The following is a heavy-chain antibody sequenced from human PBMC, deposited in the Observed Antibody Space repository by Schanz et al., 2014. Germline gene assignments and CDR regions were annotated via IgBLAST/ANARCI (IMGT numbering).Heavy chain of an antibody. Sequence: QVQLVQSGAEVKKPGSSVKVSCKASGGTFSSYAFSWVRQAPGQGLEWMGRIVPMTAIANYAQKFQGRVTITADKSTATAYMELSNLRSEDTAVYYCARDPNSVNEIDYWGQGTLVTVSS. D-gene: IGHD5-12*01. CDR2: IVPMTAIA. CDR1: GGTFSSYA. CDR3: ARDPNSVNEIDY. V-gene: IGHV1-69*04. J-gene: IGHJ4*02.